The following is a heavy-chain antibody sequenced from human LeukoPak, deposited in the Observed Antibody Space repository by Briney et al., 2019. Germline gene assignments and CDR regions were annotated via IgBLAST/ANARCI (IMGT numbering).Heavy chain of an antibody. J-gene: IGHJ4*02. Sequence: GGSLRLSCAASGLIFSNNYMSWVRQVPGKGLEWVSIIYSGGSTYYEEYVQGRFTISKDHAKNTVYLQINRLKAEDTALYYCARSVVLTYFDYWGQGNPVTVSS. CDR3: ARSVVLTYFDY. D-gene: IGHD3-22*01. CDR2: IYSGGST. V-gene: IGHV3-66*01. CDR1: GLIFSNNY.